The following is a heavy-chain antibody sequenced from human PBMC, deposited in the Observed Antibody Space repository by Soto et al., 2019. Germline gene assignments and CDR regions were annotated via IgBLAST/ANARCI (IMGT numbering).Heavy chain of an antibody. V-gene: IGHV4-61*01. J-gene: IGHJ4*02. D-gene: IGHD5-12*01. CDR1: GGSVSSDSYY. CDR2: IYHDGST. Sequence: PSETLSLTCTVSGGSVSSDSYYWSWNRQPPGKGLEWIGYIYHDGSTNHNPSLKSRVTISVDTSKNQFSLKLSSVTAADTAVYYCARGRGYSSSSGGRQRGYSGYVLWGQGTLVTVSS. CDR3: ARGRGYSSSSGGRQRGYSGYVL.